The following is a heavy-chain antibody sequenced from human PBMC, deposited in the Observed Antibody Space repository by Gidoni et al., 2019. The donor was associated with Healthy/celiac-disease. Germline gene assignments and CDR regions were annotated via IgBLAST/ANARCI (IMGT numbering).Heavy chain of an antibody. Sequence: QVQLQQWGPGLLKPSQTLSLPCAVSGGYFSGYYLSWIRQPPGKELEWIVEIHHSGSTNYTPYFKSRVTISVDTSKNQFSLKRSSVTAADTAVYYCARGGYDYIWGSYRMVGFFDYWGQGTLVTVSS. CDR2: IHHSGST. J-gene: IGHJ4*02. V-gene: IGHV4-34*01. D-gene: IGHD3-16*02. CDR3: ARGGYDYIWGSYRMVGFFDY. CDR1: GGYFSGYY.